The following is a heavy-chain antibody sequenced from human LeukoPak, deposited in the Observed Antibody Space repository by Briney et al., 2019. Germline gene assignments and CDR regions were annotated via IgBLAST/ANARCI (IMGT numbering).Heavy chain of an antibody. D-gene: IGHD5-18*01. CDR1: GFTFSSYA. Sequence: GGSLRLPCAASGFTFSSYAMHWVRQAPGKGLEYVSAISSNGGSTYYANSVKGRFTISRDNSKNTLYLQMGSLRAEDMAVYYCARVRGGYSYGLFDYWGQGTLVTVSS. CDR2: ISSNGGST. CDR3: ARVRGGYSYGLFDY. J-gene: IGHJ4*02. V-gene: IGHV3-64*01.